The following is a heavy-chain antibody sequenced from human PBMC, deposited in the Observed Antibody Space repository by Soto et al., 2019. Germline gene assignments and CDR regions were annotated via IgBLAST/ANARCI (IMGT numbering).Heavy chain of an antibody. D-gene: IGHD3-16*01. CDR1: GHPLTNYS. J-gene: IGHJ4*02. CDR3: TRDLNGGNPFDY. V-gene: IGHV1-3*01. CDR2: IDPGSGHA. Sequence: SVQVSSKPSGHPLTNYSIPWVCQAAGQRLEWMGWIDPGSGHATYSQKFQGRISITRDQSANTFYMDLSSLTSEDTAVYFCTRDLNGGNPFDYWGQGALVTVSS.